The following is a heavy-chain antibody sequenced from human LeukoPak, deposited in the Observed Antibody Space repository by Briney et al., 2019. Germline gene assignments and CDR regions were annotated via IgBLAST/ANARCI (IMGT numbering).Heavy chain of an antibody. J-gene: IGHJ5*02. CDR2: ISAHNGDT. V-gene: IGHV1-18*01. Sequence: GASVKVSCKASGYSFKTYGISWVRQAPGQGLEWMAWISAHNGDTHYAQNFQGRVSLTTDTSTSTAYMELRSLRSDDTAIYYCARDVKIDLFPQWLEGLVTYDNWLDPWGQGTLVTVSS. D-gene: IGHD5-18*01. CDR3: ARDVKIDLFPQWLEGLVTYDNWLDP. CDR1: GYSFKTYG.